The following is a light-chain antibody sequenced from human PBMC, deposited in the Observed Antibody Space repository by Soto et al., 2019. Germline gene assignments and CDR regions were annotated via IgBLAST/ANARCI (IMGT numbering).Light chain of an antibody. CDR1: QSISSNC. Sequence: DIVMTQSPGTLSLSPGERATLSCRASQSISSNCLAWYQQKPGQSPRLLIYGASSRATGIPDRFSGRGSGIDFTLTISRLEPEDFAVYFCQQYGTSPRTFGQGTKVEIK. CDR3: QQYGTSPRT. V-gene: IGKV3-20*01. CDR2: GAS. J-gene: IGKJ1*01.